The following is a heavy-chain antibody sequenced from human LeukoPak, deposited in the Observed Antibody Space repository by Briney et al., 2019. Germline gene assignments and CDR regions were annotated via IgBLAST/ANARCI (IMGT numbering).Heavy chain of an antibody. V-gene: IGHV3-23*01. CDR3: AEGWQALGYTYGSYYFDY. Sequence: GGSLRLSCAASGFTFSSYAMSWVRQAPGKGLEWVSTLSGSGGSTYYADSVKGRFTISRDNSKNTLYLQMSGLRAEDTAVYYCAEGWQALGYTYGSYYFDYWGQGTLVTVSS. CDR2: LSGSGGST. D-gene: IGHD5-18*01. CDR1: GFTFSSYA. J-gene: IGHJ4*02.